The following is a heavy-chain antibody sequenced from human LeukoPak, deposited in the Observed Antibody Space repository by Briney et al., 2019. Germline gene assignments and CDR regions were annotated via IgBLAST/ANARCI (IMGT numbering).Heavy chain of an antibody. CDR1: GGSISSSSYY. CDR3: ARDGGQWLVNWFDP. J-gene: IGHJ5*02. D-gene: IGHD6-19*01. Sequence: SETLSLTCTVSGGSISSSSYYWGWIRQPPGKGLEWIGSIYYSGSTYYNPSLKSRVTISVDTSKNQFSLKLSSVTAADTAVYYCARDGGQWLVNWFDPWGQGTLVTVSS. V-gene: IGHV4-39*07. CDR2: IYYSGST.